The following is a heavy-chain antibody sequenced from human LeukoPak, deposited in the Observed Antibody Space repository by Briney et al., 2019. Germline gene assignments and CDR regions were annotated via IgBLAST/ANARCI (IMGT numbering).Heavy chain of an antibody. V-gene: IGHV3-23*01. CDR2: ISGGGGST. CDR1: GFTFSSYA. J-gene: IGHJ4*02. D-gene: IGHD3-22*01. Sequence: GGSLRLSCAASGFTFSSYAMSWVRQAPGKGLEWVSAISGGGGSTYYADSVKGRFTISRDNSKNTLYLQMNSLRAEDTAVYYCAPHPSSGYYAYWGQGTLVTVSS. CDR3: APHPSSGYYAY.